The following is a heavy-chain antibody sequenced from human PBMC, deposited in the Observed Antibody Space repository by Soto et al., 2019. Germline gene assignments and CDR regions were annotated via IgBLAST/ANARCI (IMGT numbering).Heavy chain of an antibody. V-gene: IGHV4-59*08. CDR1: GGSISSYY. CDR2: IYYSGST. CDR3: ARRVSSSEYFQP. J-gene: IGHJ1*01. Sequence: SETLSLTCTVSGGSISSYYWSWIRQPPGKGLEWIGYIYYSGSTNYNPSLKSRVTISVDTSKNQFSLKLSSVTAADTAVYYCARRVSSSEYFQPWGQGTLVTVSS. D-gene: IGHD2-2*01.